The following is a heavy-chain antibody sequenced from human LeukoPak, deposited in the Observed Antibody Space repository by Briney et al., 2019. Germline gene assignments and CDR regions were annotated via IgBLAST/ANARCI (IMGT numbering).Heavy chain of an antibody. J-gene: IGHJ4*02. V-gene: IGHV3-30-3*01. CDR3: ARGAAPFSVGY. D-gene: IGHD6-25*01. CDR2: ISYDGSNK. CDR1: GFTFSSYA. Sequence: PGGSLRLSCAASGFTFSSYAMHWVRQAPGKGLEWVAVISYDGSNKYYADSVKGRFTISRDNSKNTLYLQMNSLRAEDTAVYYCARGAAPFSVGYWGQGTLVTVSS.